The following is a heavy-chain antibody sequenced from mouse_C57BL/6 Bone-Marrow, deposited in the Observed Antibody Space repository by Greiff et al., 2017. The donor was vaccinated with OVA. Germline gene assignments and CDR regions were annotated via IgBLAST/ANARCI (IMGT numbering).Heavy chain of an antibody. D-gene: IGHD2-4*01. CDR2: IDPSDSYT. Sequence: QVQLQQPGAELVRPGTSVKLSCKASGYTFTSYWMHWVKQRPGQGLEWIGVIDPSDSYTNYNQKFKGKATLTVDTSSSTAYMQLSSLTSEDSAVYYCARRGLRRDFDYWGQGTTLTVSS. V-gene: IGHV1-59*01. CDR1: GYTFTSYW. J-gene: IGHJ2*01. CDR3: ARRGLRRDFDY.